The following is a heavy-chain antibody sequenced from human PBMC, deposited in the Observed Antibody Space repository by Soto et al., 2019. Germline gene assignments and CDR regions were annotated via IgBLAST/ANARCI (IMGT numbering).Heavy chain of an antibody. Sequence: QVQLVQSGAEVKKPGSSVKVSCKASGGTFSSYAISWVRQAPGQGLEWMGGIIPIFGTANYAQKFQGRVTITADESTSTAYMELSSLRSEDTAVYYCATLTHHDDGREGRWFDPWGQGTLVTFSS. CDR1: GGTFSSYA. CDR2: IIPIFGTA. CDR3: ATLTHHDDGREGRWFDP. V-gene: IGHV1-69*01. D-gene: IGHD1-1*01. J-gene: IGHJ5*02.